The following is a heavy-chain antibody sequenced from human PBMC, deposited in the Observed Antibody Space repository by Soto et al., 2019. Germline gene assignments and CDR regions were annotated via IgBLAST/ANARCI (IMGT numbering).Heavy chain of an antibody. D-gene: IGHD3-10*01. CDR1: GYNSNTNW. CDR3: ATHESLWFGDVLSGCCGAMDV. Sequence: GEALKISCKPFGYNSNTNWIARVPQKPGKGQEGMGIIFPGESDTTYSPSFHGQVTISADKSISTAYLQWSSVKASDTAMYYCATHESLWFGDVLSGCCGAMDVWAQGSTVT. J-gene: IGHJ6*02. V-gene: IGHV5-51*01. CDR2: IFPGESDT.